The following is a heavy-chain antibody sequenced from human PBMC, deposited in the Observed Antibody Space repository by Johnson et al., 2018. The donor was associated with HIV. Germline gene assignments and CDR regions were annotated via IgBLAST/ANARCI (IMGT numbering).Heavy chain of an antibody. V-gene: IGHV3-30*02. J-gene: IGHJ3*02. CDR1: GFTFSSYG. CDR3: ARGGLGSTRPRWADIVATPYQLAAFDI. Sequence: QVLLVESGGGVVQPGGSLRLSCAASGFTFSSYGMHWVRQAPGKGLEWVAFIRYDGSNKYYADSVKGRFTISRDNSKNTLYLQMNSLRAEDTAVDYCARGGLGSTRPRWADIVATPYQLAAFDIWGQGTMVTVSS. CDR2: IRYDGSNK. D-gene: IGHD5-12*01.